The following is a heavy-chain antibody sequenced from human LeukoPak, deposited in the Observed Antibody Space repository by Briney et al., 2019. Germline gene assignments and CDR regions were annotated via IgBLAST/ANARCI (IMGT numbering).Heavy chain of an antibody. CDR3: ARRDHSGSYQISPGDFDY. J-gene: IGHJ4*02. D-gene: IGHD1-26*01. V-gene: IGHV7-4-1*02. CDR2: INTNTGNP. Sequence: ASVKVSCKASGYTFSSYGMNWVRQAPGQGLEWMGGINTNTGNPTYAQGFTGRFVFSLDTSVSTAYLQISSLKAEDTAVYYCARRDHSGSYQISPGDFDYWGQGTLVTVSS. CDR1: GYTFSSYG.